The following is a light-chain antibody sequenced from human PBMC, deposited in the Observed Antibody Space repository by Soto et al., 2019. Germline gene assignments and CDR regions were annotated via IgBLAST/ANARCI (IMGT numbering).Light chain of an antibody. CDR1: QSVMSNY. CDR2: GAS. J-gene: IGKJ5*01. V-gene: IGKV3-20*01. Sequence: EIVLTQSPATLSLSPGERATLSCRASQSVMSNYLAWYHQKPGQAPRLLISGASTRAAGIPDRFSGSGSGTDFTLTISSLQPEDFAAYYCQQYGKFPITFGQGTRLEIK. CDR3: QQYGKFPIT.